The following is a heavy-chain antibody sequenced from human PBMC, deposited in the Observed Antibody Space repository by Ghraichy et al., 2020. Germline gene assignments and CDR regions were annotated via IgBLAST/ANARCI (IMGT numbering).Heavy chain of an antibody. Sequence: SETLSLTCAVSGVSFSGYYWIWIRQSPDKGLEWIGQIDYRGSMSYNPALQGRATISVDMSSNQFSLRLTSVTAADSAVFYCAKGFGIVVLPPMLHNYYYAMDVWGQGTTATVS. CDR3: AKGFGIVVLPPMLHNYYYAMDV. D-gene: IGHD3-10*02. V-gene: IGHV4-34*01. CDR2: IDYRGSM. J-gene: IGHJ6*02. CDR1: GVSFSGYY.